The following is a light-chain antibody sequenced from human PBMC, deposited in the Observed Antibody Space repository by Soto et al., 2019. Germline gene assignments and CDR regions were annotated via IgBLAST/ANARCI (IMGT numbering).Light chain of an antibody. CDR2: LTS. CDR3: QQYNNWPLT. J-gene: IGKJ4*01. CDR1: QSVSGN. Sequence: EVVMTQSPATLSVSPGDRVTLSCRASQSVSGNLAWYQQKPGQTPRLLVYLTSTRATGIPTRFSGSGSGTEFTLTISSLQSEDFAVYYCQQYNNWPLTFGGGTKVDIK. V-gene: IGKV3-15*01.